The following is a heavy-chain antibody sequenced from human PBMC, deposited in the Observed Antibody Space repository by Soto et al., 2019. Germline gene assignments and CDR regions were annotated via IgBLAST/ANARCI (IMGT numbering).Heavy chain of an antibody. Sequence: QVHLVQSGAEVKKPGSSVKVSCKASGDTFSTHAIIWVRQAPGHGLEWMGGIIPISGTTYNTQKFQGRLTITADEPTTTAFMELSSLKSEDTAVFYCARGYCSGGNCYSGMDVWGQGTMVTVSS. CDR1: GDTFSTHA. CDR2: IIPISGTT. CDR3: ARGYCSGGNCYSGMDV. J-gene: IGHJ6*02. D-gene: IGHD2-15*01. V-gene: IGHV1-69*01.